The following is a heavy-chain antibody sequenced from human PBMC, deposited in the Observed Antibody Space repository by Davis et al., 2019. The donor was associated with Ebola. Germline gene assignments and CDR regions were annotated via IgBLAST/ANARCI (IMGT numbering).Heavy chain of an antibody. J-gene: IGHJ6*03. D-gene: IGHD5-24*01. Sequence: ASVKVSCKASGYTFTSYAMHWVRQAPGQRLEWMGWINGGNGNTKYSEKFQGRVTITRDTSASTAYMELSSLRSEDTAVYYCARGYSTNLVYYMDVWGKGTTVTVSS. CDR1: GYTFTSYA. V-gene: IGHV1-3*01. CDR2: INGGNGNT. CDR3: ARGYSTNLVYYMDV.